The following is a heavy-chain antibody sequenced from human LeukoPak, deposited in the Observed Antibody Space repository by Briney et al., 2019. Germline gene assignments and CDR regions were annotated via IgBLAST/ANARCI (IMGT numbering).Heavy chain of an antibody. CDR2: ITSGDIST. J-gene: IGHJ4*02. Sequence: GGSLRLSCSASGFTFSIYALHWVRHAPGKGRDHVSAITSGDISTYYANSVKGRFTISRDNSKNTLYLQMGSLRAEDMAVYYCARRGYSGYALDYWGQGTLVTVSS. CDR1: GFTFSIYA. CDR3: ARRGYSGYALDY. D-gene: IGHD5-12*01. V-gene: IGHV3-64*01.